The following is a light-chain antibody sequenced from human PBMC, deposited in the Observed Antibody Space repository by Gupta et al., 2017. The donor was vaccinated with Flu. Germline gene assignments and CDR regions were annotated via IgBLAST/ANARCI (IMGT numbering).Light chain of an antibody. CDR2: QDT. J-gene: IGLJ3*02. Sequence: SYEPTQPPAASVSPGQTASITCSGDSLGDTYASWYQQKPGQSPVLVIYQDTKRPSGSPERFSGCNSGNTATMTISETQAMDEADYYCPEWDSSTAVFGGGTKLTVL. CDR3: PEWDSSTAV. V-gene: IGLV3-1*01. CDR1: SLGDTY.